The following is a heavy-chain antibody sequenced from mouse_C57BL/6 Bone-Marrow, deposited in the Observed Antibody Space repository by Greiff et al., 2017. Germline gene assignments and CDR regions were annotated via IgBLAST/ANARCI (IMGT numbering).Heavy chain of an antibody. CDR1: GYTFTSYW. CDR2: IYPSDSET. D-gene: IGHD3-2*02. J-gene: IGHJ4*01. V-gene: IGHV1-61*01. CDR3: AIQDSSGYVRAMDY. Sequence: QVQLQQPGAELVRPGSSVKLSCKASGYTFTSYWMDWVKQRPGQGLEWIGNIYPSDSETHYNQKFKDKATLTVDKSSSTAYMQLSSLTSEDSAVYYCAIQDSSGYVRAMDYWGQGTSVTVSS.